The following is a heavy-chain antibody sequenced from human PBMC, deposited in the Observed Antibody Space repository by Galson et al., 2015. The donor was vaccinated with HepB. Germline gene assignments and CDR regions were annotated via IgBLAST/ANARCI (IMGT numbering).Heavy chain of an antibody. D-gene: IGHD3-22*01. Sequence: SLRLSCAASGFTFSSYGMHWVRQAPGKGLEWVALISYDGSNKYYADSVKGRFTISRDISKNTLYLQMNSLRAEDTAVYYCAKLSPQNYYESSGPIDYWGQGTLVTVSS. CDR2: ISYDGSNK. CDR3: AKLSPQNYYESSGPIDY. CDR1: GFTFSSYG. J-gene: IGHJ4*02. V-gene: IGHV3-30*18.